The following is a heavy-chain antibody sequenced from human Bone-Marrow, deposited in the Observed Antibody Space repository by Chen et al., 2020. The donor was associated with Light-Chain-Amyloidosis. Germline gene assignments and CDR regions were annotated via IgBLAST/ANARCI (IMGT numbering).Heavy chain of an antibody. CDR3: ARSYGSGRGDALDI. D-gene: IGHD3-10*01. V-gene: IGHV3-30-3*01. CDR2: ISYDASKK. CDR1: GFTFSTYA. Sequence: QLQLVESGGGVVQPGRSLRLSCAASGFTFSTYAMYWVRQAPGEGLEWVTVISYDASKKYYADSVKGRFTISRDNSKNTLYLQMNSLRPEDTAVYYCARSYGSGRGDALDIWGQGTMVTVSS. J-gene: IGHJ3*02.